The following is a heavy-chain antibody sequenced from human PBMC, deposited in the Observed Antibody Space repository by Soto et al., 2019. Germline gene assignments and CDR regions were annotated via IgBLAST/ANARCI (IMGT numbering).Heavy chain of an antibody. D-gene: IGHD2-15*01. Sequence: QLQLQESGSGLVKPSQTLSLTCTVSGGSISRDGYSWSWIRQPPGKGLEWIGYLFHTGTTYYNPFLKSRVLISGDSSKNQFSLKLGSVTAADTAVYYCARDRGCGGGSCYAGFDYWGQGTLVTVSS. CDR2: LFHTGTT. CDR1: GGSISRDGYS. V-gene: IGHV4-30-2*01. J-gene: IGHJ4*02. CDR3: ARDRGCGGGSCYAGFDY.